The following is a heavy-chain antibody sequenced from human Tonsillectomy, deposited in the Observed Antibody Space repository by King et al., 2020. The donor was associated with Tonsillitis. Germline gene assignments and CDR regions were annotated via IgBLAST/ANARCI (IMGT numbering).Heavy chain of an antibody. D-gene: IGHD5-12*01. CDR1: GYSFSSYW. CDR2: IDPSDSFS. V-gene: IGHV5-10-1*03. Sequence: DVQLVESGAEVKKPGESLRISCQGSGYSFSSYWISWVRQMPGKGLEWMGRIDPSDSFSNYSPSFQGHVTISADKSISTAYLQWSGLKASDTAMYYCARHGSNSGYDWKNWFDPWGQGTLVTVSS. J-gene: IGHJ5*02. CDR3: ARHGSNSGYDWKNWFDP.